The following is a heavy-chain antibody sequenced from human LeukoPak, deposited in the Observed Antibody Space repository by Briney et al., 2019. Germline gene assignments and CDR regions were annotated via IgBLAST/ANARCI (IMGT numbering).Heavy chain of an antibody. CDR2: ISTSGTTI. Sequence: GGSLRLSCAASGFTFSSYAMSWVRQAPGKGLEWISYISTSGTTIYYADSVKGRFTISRDNTKNSLFLQMNSLRVEDTAVYYCARDFDYWGQGTLVTVSS. V-gene: IGHV3-48*04. J-gene: IGHJ4*02. CDR3: ARDFDY. CDR1: GFTFSSYA.